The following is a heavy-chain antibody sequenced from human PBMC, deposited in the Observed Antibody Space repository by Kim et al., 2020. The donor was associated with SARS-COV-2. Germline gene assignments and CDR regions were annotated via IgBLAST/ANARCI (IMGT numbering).Heavy chain of an antibody. CDR3: ARVGVAETGYFQH. Sequence: DADSVKGRFTISRDKSKNTLYLQMNSLRAEDTAVYYCARVGVAETGYFQHWGQGTLVTVSS. J-gene: IGHJ1*01. V-gene: IGHV3-53*01. D-gene: IGHD6-19*01.